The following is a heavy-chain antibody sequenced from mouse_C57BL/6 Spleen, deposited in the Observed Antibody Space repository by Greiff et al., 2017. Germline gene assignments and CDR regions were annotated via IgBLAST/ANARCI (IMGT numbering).Heavy chain of an antibody. J-gene: IGHJ2*01. Sequence: DVMLVESGGGLVQSGRSLRLSCATSGFTFSDFYMEWVRQAPGKGLEWIAASRNKANDYTTEYSASVKGRFIVSRDTSQSILYLQMNALRAEDTAIYYCARVHSNPDYWGQGTTLTVSS. D-gene: IGHD2-5*01. CDR1: GFTFSDFY. CDR3: ARVHSNPDY. V-gene: IGHV7-1*01. CDR2: SRNKANDYTT.